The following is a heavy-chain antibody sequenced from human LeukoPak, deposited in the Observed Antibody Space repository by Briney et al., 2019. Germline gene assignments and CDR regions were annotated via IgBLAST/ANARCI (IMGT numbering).Heavy chain of an antibody. CDR1: GFTFSSYW. J-gene: IGHJ3*02. Sequence: PGGSLRLSCAASGFTFSSYWMSWVRQAPGKGLEWVANIKQDGSEKYYVDSVKGRFTISRDNAKNSLYLQMNSLRAEDTAVYYCARDVQQLVHLAYAFDIWGQGTMVTVSS. CDR2: IKQDGSEK. D-gene: IGHD6-13*01. CDR3: ARDVQQLVHLAYAFDI. V-gene: IGHV3-7*01.